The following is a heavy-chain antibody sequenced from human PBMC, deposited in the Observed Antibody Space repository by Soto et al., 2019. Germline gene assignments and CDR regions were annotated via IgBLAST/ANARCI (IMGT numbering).Heavy chain of an antibody. V-gene: IGHV3-30*18. J-gene: IGHJ4*02. CDR2: ISYDGSNK. CDR3: AKDQSDARLDY. CDR1: GFTFSSYG. Sequence: PGWSLRLSCAASGFTFSSYGMHWVRQAPGKGLEWVAVISYDGSNKYYADSVKGRFTISRDNSKNTLYLQMNSLRAEDTAVYYCAKDQSDARLDYWGQGTLVTVSS.